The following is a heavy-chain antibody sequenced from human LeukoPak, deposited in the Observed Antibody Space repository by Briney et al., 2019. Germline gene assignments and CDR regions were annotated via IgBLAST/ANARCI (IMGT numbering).Heavy chain of an antibody. CDR2: ISSSSSYI. CDR1: GFTFSSYS. D-gene: IGHD1-26*01. Sequence: PGGSLRLSCAASGFTFSSYSMNWVRQAPGKGLEWVSSISSSSSYIYYADSVKGRFTISRDNAKNSLYLQMNSLRAEDTAVYYCARGGTGIVGATLDWGQGTLVTVSS. V-gene: IGHV3-21*01. J-gene: IGHJ4*02. CDR3: ARGGTGIVGATLD.